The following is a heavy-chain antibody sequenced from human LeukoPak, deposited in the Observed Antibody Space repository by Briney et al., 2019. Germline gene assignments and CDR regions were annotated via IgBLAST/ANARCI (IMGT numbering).Heavy chain of an antibody. CDR1: GYTFTGYY. V-gene: IGHV1-2*06. CDR2: INPNSGGT. Sequence: ASVKVSCKASGYTFTGYYIHWVRQAPGQGLEWMGRINPNSGGTNYAQKFQGRVTITRDTSISTAYIELSRLRSDDTAVYYCARAENGDYAFDYWGQGTLVTVSS. J-gene: IGHJ4*02. D-gene: IGHD4-17*01. CDR3: ARAENGDYAFDY.